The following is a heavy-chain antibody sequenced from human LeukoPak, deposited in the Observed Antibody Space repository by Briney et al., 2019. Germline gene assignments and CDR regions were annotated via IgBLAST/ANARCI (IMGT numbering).Heavy chain of an antibody. D-gene: IGHD3-22*01. CDR1: GITLSNYG. Sequence: GGSLRLSCAVSGITLSNYGMSWVRQAPGKGLEWVAGISGSGGSTYYADSVKGRFTISRDNPKNTLYLQMNSLRTEDTAVYFCAKRGVVIRVILVGFHKEAYYFDSWGQGALVTVSS. CDR3: AKRGVVIRVILVGFHKEAYYFDS. J-gene: IGHJ4*02. CDR2: ISGSGGST. V-gene: IGHV3-23*01.